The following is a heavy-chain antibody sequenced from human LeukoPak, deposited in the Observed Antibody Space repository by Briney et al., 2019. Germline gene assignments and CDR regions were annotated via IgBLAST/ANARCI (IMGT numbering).Heavy chain of an antibody. Sequence: SETLSLTCTVSGGSISSSSYHWGWIRQPPGTGLEWIANMFYSGSTNYNPSLKSRVSISVDKSKNNFSLNLSSVTAADTAVYYCAARDISAIYQFNYWGQGALVTVSS. D-gene: IGHD1-26*01. V-gene: IGHV4-39*07. CDR2: MFYSGST. CDR3: AARDISAIYQFNY. CDR1: GGSISSSSYH. J-gene: IGHJ4*02.